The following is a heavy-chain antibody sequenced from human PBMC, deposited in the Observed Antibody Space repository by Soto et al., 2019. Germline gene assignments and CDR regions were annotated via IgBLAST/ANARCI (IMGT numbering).Heavy chain of an antibody. CDR1: GFTFKTYG. J-gene: IGHJ4*02. Sequence: GGSLRLSCAASGFTFKTYGMNWVRQAPGKGLEWVSSISASSSYIYYADSVKGRFTISRDNAKNSLYLQMNTLRAEDTALYFCARESDFPHKTGAPDCWGQGTLVTVSS. CDR3: ARESDFPHKTGAPDC. D-gene: IGHD2-21*02. CDR2: ISASSSYI. V-gene: IGHV3-21*01.